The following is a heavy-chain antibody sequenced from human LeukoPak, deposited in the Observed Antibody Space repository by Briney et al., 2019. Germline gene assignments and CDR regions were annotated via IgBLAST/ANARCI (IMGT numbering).Heavy chain of an antibody. D-gene: IGHD6-13*01. CDR1: GFTFSSYG. Sequence: GRSLRLSCEASGFTFSSYGMHWVRQAPGKGLGWVAVISYDGSNKYYADCVKGRFHISRDNSKNTLYLQMKSLRAEDTAVYYCAKAPIGAAGIYYFDYWGQGTLVSVPS. CDR3: AKAPIGAAGIYYFDY. J-gene: IGHJ4*02. CDR2: ISYDGSNK. V-gene: IGHV3-30*18.